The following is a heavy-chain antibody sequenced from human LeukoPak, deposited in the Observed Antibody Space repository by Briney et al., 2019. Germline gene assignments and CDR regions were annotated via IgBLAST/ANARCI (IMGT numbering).Heavy chain of an antibody. J-gene: IGHJ1*01. D-gene: IGHD2-2*01. CDR1: GGSISSYY. CDR2: IYHSGST. Sequence: SETLSLTCTVSGGSISSYYWGWIRQPPGKGLEWIGSIYHSGSTYYNPSLKSRVTISVDTSKNQFSLKLSSVTAADTAVYYCARSRVPYCSSTSCYAVNFQHWGQGTLVTVSS. CDR3: ARSRVPYCSSTSCYAVNFQH. V-gene: IGHV4-38-2*02.